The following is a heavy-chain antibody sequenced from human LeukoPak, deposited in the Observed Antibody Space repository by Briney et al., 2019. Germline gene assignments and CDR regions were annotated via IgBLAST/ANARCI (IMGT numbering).Heavy chain of an antibody. CDR1: GFTFSSYG. CDR3: AKTDCTSTSSYIGWFDP. D-gene: IGHD2-2*02. J-gene: IGHJ5*02. Sequence: GGSLRLSCAASGFTFSSYGMSWVRQAPGKGLEWVSAISPSGDNTYYADSMKGRFTISRDNSRNTLYLQVNTLRAADTALYYCAKTDCTSTSSYIGWFDPWGQGTLVTVSS. V-gene: IGHV3-23*01. CDR2: ISPSGDNT.